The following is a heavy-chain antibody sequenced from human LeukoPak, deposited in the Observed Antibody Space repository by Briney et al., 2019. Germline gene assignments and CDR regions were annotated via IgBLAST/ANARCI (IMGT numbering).Heavy chain of an antibody. V-gene: IGHV4-61*01. D-gene: IGHD6-19*01. CDR2: IYYSGGT. CDR1: GGSVSSDSYY. CDR3: ARAAVAGDFFDY. J-gene: IGHJ4*02. Sequence: SETLPLTCTVSGGSVSSDSYYWTWIRQPPGKGLEWIGYIYYSGGTNYNPSLKSRLTISLDTSKNQFSLKVNSVTTADTAVYYCARAAVAGDFFDYWGQGTLVTVSS.